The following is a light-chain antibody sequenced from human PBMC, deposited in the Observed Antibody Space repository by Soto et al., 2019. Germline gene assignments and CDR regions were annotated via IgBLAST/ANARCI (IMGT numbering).Light chain of an antibody. J-gene: IGKJ5*01. CDR3: QQRSNWIT. V-gene: IGKV3-11*01. CDR2: DAS. Sequence: EIVLTQSRGTLSLSPGERATLSCRASQSVRSYLAWYQQKPGQAPRLLIYDASNRATGIPARFSGIGSGTDFTLTISSTAPEDFAVYYCQQRSNWITFGQGTRLEIK. CDR1: QSVRSY.